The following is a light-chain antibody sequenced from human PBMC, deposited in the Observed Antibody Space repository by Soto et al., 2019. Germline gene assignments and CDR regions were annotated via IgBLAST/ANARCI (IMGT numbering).Light chain of an antibody. CDR1: QSVSSSY. V-gene: IGKV3-20*01. CDR3: QQYGGSPRT. Sequence: EIVLTQSPGTLSLSPGERATLSCRASQSVSSSYLAWYQQKPGQAPRLVIYGASSRATGIPDRFSGSGSGTDFTLTISRLEPEDFAVYYCQQYGGSPRTFGQGTKLEIK. CDR2: GAS. J-gene: IGKJ2*01.